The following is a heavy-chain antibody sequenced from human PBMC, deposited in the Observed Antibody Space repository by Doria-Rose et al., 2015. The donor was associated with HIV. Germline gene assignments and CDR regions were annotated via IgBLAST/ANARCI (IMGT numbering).Heavy chain of an antibody. V-gene: IGHV2-26*01. CDR1: GVSLSSPGMG. D-gene: IGHD6-13*01. J-gene: IGHJ4*02. Sequence: QESGPVLVKPTETLTLTCTVSGVSLSSPGMGVSWIRQPPGQALEWLANIFSDDERSYKTSLTSRPTISRGTSKSQVVLTMTDMDPVDTATYYCARIKSSRWYHKYYFDFWGQGTLVIVSA. CDR2: IFSDDER. CDR3: ARIKSSRWYHKYYFDF.